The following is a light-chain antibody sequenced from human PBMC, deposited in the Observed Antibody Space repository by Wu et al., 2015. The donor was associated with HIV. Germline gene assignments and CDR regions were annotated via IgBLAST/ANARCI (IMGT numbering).Light chain of an antibody. Sequence: TQSPATLSLSPGERATLSCRASQSVSSYLAWYQQKPGQAPRLLIYGASTRATGIPARFSGSGSGTEFTLTISSLQSEDFAVYYCQQYNNWPRGTFGQGTKVEIK. CDR2: GAS. CDR1: QSVSSY. CDR3: QQYNNWPRGT. J-gene: IGKJ1*01. V-gene: IGKV3-15*01.